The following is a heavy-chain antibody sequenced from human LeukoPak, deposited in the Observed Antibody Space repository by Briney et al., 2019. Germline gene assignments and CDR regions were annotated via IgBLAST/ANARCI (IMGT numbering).Heavy chain of an antibody. Sequence: GGSLRLSCAASGFTFSSYSMNWVRQAPGKGLEWVSSISSSSSYIYFADSVKGRFTISRDNAKNSLYLQMNSLRAEDTALYYCAKAGYSSGWPRFDYWGQGTLVTVSS. CDR2: ISSSSSYI. V-gene: IGHV3-21*04. D-gene: IGHD6-19*01. CDR1: GFTFSSYS. CDR3: AKAGYSSGWPRFDY. J-gene: IGHJ4*02.